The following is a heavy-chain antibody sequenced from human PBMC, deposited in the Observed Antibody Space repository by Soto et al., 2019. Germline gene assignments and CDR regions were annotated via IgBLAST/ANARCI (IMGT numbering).Heavy chain of an antibody. CDR2: ISYDGSNK. CDR1: GFTFSSYG. CDR3: AKDGASYYYYGMDV. V-gene: IGHV3-30*18. D-gene: IGHD3-10*01. Sequence: QVQLVESGGGVVQPGRSLRLSCAASGFTFSSYGMHWVRQAPGKGLEWVADISYDGSNKYYADSVKGRFTISRDNSKNTLYLQMNSLRAEDTAVYYCAKDGASYYYYGMDVWGQGTTVTVSS. J-gene: IGHJ6*02.